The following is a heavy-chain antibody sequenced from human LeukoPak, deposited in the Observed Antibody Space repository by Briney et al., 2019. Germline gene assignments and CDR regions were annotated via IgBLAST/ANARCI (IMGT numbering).Heavy chain of an antibody. D-gene: IGHD3-10*01. CDR1: GFIFSNYV. V-gene: IGHV3-30-3*01. CDR2: ISHDGSNE. J-gene: IGHJ4*02. Sequence: GGSLRLSCAASGFIFSNYVMHWVRQAPGKGLDWVSTISHDGSNEYYADSVKGRFSISRDNSGNTLYLQMNGLRAEDTAVYYCARGAYVSDSFPLHYWGLGTLVTVSS. CDR3: ARGAYVSDSFPLHY.